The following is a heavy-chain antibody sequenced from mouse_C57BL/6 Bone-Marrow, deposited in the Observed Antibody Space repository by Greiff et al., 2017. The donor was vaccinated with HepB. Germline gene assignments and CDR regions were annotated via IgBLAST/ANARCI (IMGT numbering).Heavy chain of an antibody. CDR1: GFNIKDDY. Sequence: EVKLMESGAELVRPGASVKLSCTASGFNIKDDYMHWVKQRPEQGLEWIGWIDPENGDTEYASKFQGKATITADTSSNTAYLQLSSLTSEDTAVYYCTTSGQLRLRSLDYWGQGTTLTVSS. CDR2: IDPENGDT. V-gene: IGHV14-4*01. D-gene: IGHD3-2*02. J-gene: IGHJ2*01. CDR3: TTSGQLRLRSLDY.